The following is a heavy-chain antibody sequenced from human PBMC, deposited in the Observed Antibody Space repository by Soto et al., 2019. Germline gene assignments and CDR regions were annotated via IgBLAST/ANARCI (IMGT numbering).Heavy chain of an antibody. D-gene: IGHD3-22*01. CDR3: AKDSSGYPGGYFDS. CDR1: GFTFSSYA. V-gene: IGHV3-23*01. J-gene: IGHJ4*02. CDR2: ISGSGGST. Sequence: EVQLLESGGGLVQPGGSLRLSCAASGFTFSSYAMSWVRQAPGKGLEWVSAISGSGGSTYYADSVKGRFTISRDNSKTALYLQMNSLRAEDTAVYYCAKDSSGYPGGYFDSWGQGPLVTVSS.